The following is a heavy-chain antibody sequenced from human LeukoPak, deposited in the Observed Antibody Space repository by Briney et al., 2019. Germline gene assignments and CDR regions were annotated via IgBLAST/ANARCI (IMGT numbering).Heavy chain of an antibody. V-gene: IGHV1-46*01. CDR1: GYTFTSYY. CDR2: INPSGGST. CDR3: ARGEAVAGTFYFDY. Sequence: ASVKVSCKASGYTFTSYYMHWXRQAPGQGLEXXXIINPSGGSTSYAQKFQGRVTMTRDTSTSTVYMELSSLRSEDTAVYYCARGEAVAGTFYFDYWGQGTLVTVSS. D-gene: IGHD6-19*01. J-gene: IGHJ4*02.